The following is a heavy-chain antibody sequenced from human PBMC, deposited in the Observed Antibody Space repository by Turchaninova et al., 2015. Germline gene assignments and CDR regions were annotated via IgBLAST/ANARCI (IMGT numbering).Heavy chain of an antibody. D-gene: IGHD3-3*01. V-gene: IGHV3-23*01. CDR3: AKTIEPYDAFDF. CDR1: GFTFSSYA. Sequence: EVQLLDSGGGLVQHGGSLGLAGAASGFTFSSYAISWVRQAPGKGLEWVSVISGKGDSIYYADSVRGRFTISRDNSKNTLYLQMNSLRAEDTAVYYCAKTIEPYDAFDFWGQGTMVTVSS. J-gene: IGHJ3*01. CDR2: ISGKGDSI.